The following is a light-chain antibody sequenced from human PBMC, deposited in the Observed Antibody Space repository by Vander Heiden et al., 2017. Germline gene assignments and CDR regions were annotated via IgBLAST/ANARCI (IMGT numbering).Light chain of an antibody. J-gene: IGLJ2*01. CDR2: DNN. CDR1: SPHIGNNY. CDR3: GTWDSSLSAGRV. Sequence: QPVLTQPPSVPAAPGQKVPISCSGSSPHIGNNYVSWYQQLPGTAPKLLIYDNNKRPSGIPDRFSGSKSGTSATLGITGLQTGDEADYYCGTWDSSLSAGRVFGGGTKLTVL. V-gene: IGLV1-51*01.